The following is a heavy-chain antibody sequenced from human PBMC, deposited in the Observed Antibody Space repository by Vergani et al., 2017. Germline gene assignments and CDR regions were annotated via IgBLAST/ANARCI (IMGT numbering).Heavy chain of an antibody. D-gene: IGHD3-9*01. V-gene: IGHV1-46*03. Sequence: QVQVVQSGAEVKKSGASVKVSCKTSGYTFSNYYMHCVRQAPGQGLEWMGIINPSGGHTNYAQKFQGRVTMTRDTSTNTVYMELSSLRSEDTAIYYCARGDYSIVTGYQYWGQGTLVTVSA. CDR1: GYTFSNYY. CDR3: ARGDYSIVTGYQY. CDR2: INPSGGHT. J-gene: IGHJ4*02.